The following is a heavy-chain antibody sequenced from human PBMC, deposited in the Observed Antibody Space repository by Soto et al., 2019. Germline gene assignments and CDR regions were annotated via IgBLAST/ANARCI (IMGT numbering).Heavy chain of an antibody. CDR1: GYTFTSYY. V-gene: IGHV1-46*01. CDR3: AATEERRGQGVITFDY. J-gene: IGHJ4*02. D-gene: IGHD3-22*01. CDR2: INPSGGST. Sequence: ASVKVSCKASGYTFTSYYMHWVRQAPGQGLEWMGIINPSGGSTSYAQKFQGRVTMTRDTSTSTVYMELSSLRSEDTAVYYCAATEERRGQGVITFDYWGQGTLVTVSS.